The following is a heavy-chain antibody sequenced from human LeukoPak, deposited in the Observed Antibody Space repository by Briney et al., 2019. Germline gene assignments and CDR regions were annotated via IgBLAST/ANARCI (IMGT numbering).Heavy chain of an antibody. CDR3: ATDPTAGFEDGMDV. J-gene: IGHJ6*02. CDR1: GYTLTELS. CDR2: FDPEDGET. V-gene: IGHV1-24*01. Sequence: ASVKVSCKVSGYTLTELSMHWVRQAPGKGLERMGGFDPEDGETIYAQKFQGRVTMTEDTSTDTAYMELNSLRSEDTAVYYCATDPTAGFEDGMDVWGQGTTVTVSS. D-gene: IGHD5-18*01.